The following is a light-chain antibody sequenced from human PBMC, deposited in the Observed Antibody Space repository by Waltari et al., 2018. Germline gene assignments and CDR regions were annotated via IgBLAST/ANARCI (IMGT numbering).Light chain of an antibody. V-gene: IGKV3-15*01. CDR2: GAS. Sequence: EVVMTQSPATLSVSPGGRATLSCRASRSISINLVWYQQRPGQAPRLLIYGASTRATDIPARFSGSGSGTEFTLTISSLQSEDAAGYYCQQFNDWPRTFGQGTKVEVK. J-gene: IGKJ1*01. CDR1: RSISIN. CDR3: QQFNDWPRT.